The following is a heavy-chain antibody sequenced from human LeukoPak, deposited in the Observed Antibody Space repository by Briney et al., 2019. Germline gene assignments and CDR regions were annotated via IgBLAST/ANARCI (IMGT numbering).Heavy chain of an antibody. J-gene: IGHJ6*02. Sequence: SETLSLTCTVSGGSIKSYYWGWIRQPPGKGLEWIGQIYYSGSTNYNPSLKSRVTISVDTSKNQFSLKLSSVTAADTAVYYCARGRSSSIGYPGIAAAGSLPYYYYGMDVWGQGTTVTVSS. D-gene: IGHD6-13*01. V-gene: IGHV4-59*01. CDR2: IYYSGST. CDR3: ARGRSSSIGYPGIAAAGSLPYYYYGMDV. CDR1: GGSIKSYY.